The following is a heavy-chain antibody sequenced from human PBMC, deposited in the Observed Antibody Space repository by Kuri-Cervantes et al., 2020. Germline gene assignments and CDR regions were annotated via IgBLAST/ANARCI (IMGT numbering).Heavy chain of an antibody. CDR1: GFTFSSYS. Sequence: GGSLRLSCAASGFTFSSYSMNWVRQAPGKGLEWVANIKQDGSEKYYVDSVKGRFTISRDNAKNTLYLQMNSLRAEDTAVYYCARGALQWELLTGYFDYWGQGTLVTVSS. D-gene: IGHD1-26*01. J-gene: IGHJ4*02. CDR2: IKQDGSEK. CDR3: ARGALQWELLTGYFDY. V-gene: IGHV3-7*03.